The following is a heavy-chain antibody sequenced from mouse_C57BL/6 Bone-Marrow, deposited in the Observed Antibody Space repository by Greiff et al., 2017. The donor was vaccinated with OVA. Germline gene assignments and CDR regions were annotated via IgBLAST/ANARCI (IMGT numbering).Heavy chain of an antibody. Sequence: VKLQQPGAELVKPGASVKLSCKASGYTFTSYWMHWVKQRPGQGLEWIGMIHPNSGSTNYNEKFKSKATLTVDKSSSTAYMQLSSLTSEDSAVYYCARKYYGSSWFAYWGQGTLVTVSA. J-gene: IGHJ3*01. V-gene: IGHV1-64*01. CDR1: GYTFTSYW. CDR3: ARKYYGSSWFAY. CDR2: IHPNSGST. D-gene: IGHD1-1*01.